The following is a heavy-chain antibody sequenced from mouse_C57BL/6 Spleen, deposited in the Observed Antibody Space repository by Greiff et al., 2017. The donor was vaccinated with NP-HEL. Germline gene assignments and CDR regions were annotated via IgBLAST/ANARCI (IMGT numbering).Heavy chain of an antibody. D-gene: IGHD1-1*01. V-gene: IGHV1-76*01. Sequence: VQLQQSGAELVRPGASVKLSCKASGYTFTDYYINWVKQRPGQGLEWIARIYPGSGNTYYNEKFKGKATLTAEKSSSTAYMQLSSLTSEDSAVYFCARDYYGSSYEYFDYWGQGTTLTVSS. CDR3: ARDYYGSSYEYFDY. J-gene: IGHJ2*01. CDR2: IYPGSGNT. CDR1: GYTFTDYY.